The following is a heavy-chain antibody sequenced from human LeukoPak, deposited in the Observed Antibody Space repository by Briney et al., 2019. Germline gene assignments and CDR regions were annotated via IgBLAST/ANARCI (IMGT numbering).Heavy chain of an antibody. CDR2: INHSGIT. CDR3: VRAMSTTTKVFDY. CDR1: GGSFSGYY. V-gene: IGHV4-34*01. J-gene: IGHJ4*02. D-gene: IGHD1-1*01. Sequence: SETLSLTCAVYGGSFSGYYWSWIRQPPGKGLEWIGEINHSGITNYNPSLKSRVTISVDTSKNQFSLRLNSVTAADTAVYYCVRAMSTTTKVFDYWGQETLVTVSS.